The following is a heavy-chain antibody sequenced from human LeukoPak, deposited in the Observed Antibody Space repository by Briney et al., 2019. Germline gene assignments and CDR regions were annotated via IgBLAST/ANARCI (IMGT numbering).Heavy chain of an antibody. CDR2: IGGRDGST. Sequence: GGSLRLSCAASGFTFSSYGMSWVRQAPGKGLEWVSAIGGRDGSTYYADSVKGRFTISRDNSKNTLYVQMNSLRAEDTAVYYCAKGHYYGSGSLWGQGTLVTVSS. V-gene: IGHV3-23*01. CDR1: GFTFSSYG. CDR3: AKGHYYGSGSL. J-gene: IGHJ4*02. D-gene: IGHD3-10*01.